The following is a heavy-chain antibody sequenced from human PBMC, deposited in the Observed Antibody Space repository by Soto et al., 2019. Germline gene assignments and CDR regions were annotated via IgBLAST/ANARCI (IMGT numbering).Heavy chain of an antibody. CDR3: ARAPKVSGSSQTRPDF. Sequence: NPSETLSLTCSIYSGSFSGYYWSWIRQPPGKGPEWIGEISQSGNTNYSPSLKSRVSISIDTSKKQFSLNLASVSAADTAVYYCARAPKVSGSSQTRPDFWGQGTLVTVSS. V-gene: IGHV4-34*01. J-gene: IGHJ4*02. CDR2: ISQSGNT. D-gene: IGHD6-6*01. CDR1: SGSFSGYY.